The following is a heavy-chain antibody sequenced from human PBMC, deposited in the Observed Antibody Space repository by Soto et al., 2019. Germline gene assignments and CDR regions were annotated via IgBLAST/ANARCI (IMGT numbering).Heavy chain of an antibody. J-gene: IGHJ4*02. V-gene: IGHV3-30-3*01. D-gene: IGHD5-18*01. CDR3: ARDVDTAMVIGSPQLDY. Sequence: QVQLVESGGGVVQPGRSLRLSCAASGFTFSSYAMHWVRQAPGKGLEWVAVISYDGSNKYYADSVKGRFTISRDNSKNTLYLQMNSLRAEDTAVYYCARDVDTAMVIGSPQLDYWGQGTLVTVSS. CDR2: ISYDGSNK. CDR1: GFTFSSYA.